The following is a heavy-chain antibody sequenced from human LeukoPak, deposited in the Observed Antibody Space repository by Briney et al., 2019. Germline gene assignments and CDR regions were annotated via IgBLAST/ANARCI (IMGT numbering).Heavy chain of an antibody. Sequence: PGGSLRLSCAASGFTFSSYAMSWVRQAPGKGLEWVSAISGSGGSTHYADSVKGRFTISRDNSKNTLYLQMNSLRAEDTAVYYCANTGYSSSWGEYFQHWGQGTLVTVSS. CDR2: ISGSGGST. CDR1: GFTFSSYA. D-gene: IGHD6-13*01. V-gene: IGHV3-23*01. J-gene: IGHJ1*01. CDR3: ANTGYSSSWGEYFQH.